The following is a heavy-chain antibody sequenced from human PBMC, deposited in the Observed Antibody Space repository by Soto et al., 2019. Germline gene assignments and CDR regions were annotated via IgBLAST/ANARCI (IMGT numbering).Heavy chain of an antibody. CDR3: AGPGAYSSSAAGRYYYYYGMDV. J-gene: IGHJ6*02. CDR2: IYYSGST. Sequence: QLQLQESGPGLVKPSETLSLTCTVSGGSISSSSYYWGWIRQPPGKGLEWIGSIYYSGSTYYNPSLKSRVTISVDTSKTQFSLKLSSVTAADTAVYYCAGPGAYSSSAAGRYYYYYGMDVWGQGTTVTVSS. D-gene: IGHD6-6*01. CDR1: GGSISSSSYY. V-gene: IGHV4-39*01.